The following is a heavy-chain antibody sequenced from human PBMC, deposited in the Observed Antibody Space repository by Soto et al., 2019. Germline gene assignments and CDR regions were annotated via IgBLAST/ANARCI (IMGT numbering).Heavy chain of an antibody. CDR3: VKGYWKGDV. Sequence: EVQLLESGGGLVQPGGSLRLSCAASGFTFSTYAMNWVRQAPGNGLEWVSVISGSGGSIHYADSVKGRFTISRDNSKNTLYLQMNSLRDEDTAVYHCVKGYWKGDVWGQGTTFTVSS. D-gene: IGHD1-1*01. CDR2: ISGSGGSI. CDR1: GFTFSTYA. J-gene: IGHJ6*02. V-gene: IGHV3-23*01.